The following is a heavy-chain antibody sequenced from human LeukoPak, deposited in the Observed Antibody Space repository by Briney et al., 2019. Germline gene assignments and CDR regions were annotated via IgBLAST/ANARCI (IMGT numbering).Heavy chain of an antibody. CDR2: INPDGSTT. CDR1: GFTFSRYW. V-gene: IGHV3-74*01. D-gene: IGHD3-3*01. J-gene: IGHJ4*02. CDR3: AKGTITIFGVVIGPNYFDY. Sequence: GGSLRLSCAASGFTFSRYWIHWVRQAPGKGLEWVSRINPDGSTTTYADSVKGRFTISRDNAKNTVYLQMNSLRAEDTAVYYCAKGTITIFGVVIGPNYFDYWGQGTLVTVSS.